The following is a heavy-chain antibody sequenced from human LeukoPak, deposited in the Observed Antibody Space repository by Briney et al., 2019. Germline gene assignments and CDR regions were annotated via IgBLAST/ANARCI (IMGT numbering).Heavy chain of an antibody. V-gene: IGHV3-43*01. CDR1: GFTFADFT. CDR3: VGSGGDLWSFDY. CDR2: LTWDGGVT. D-gene: IGHD2-21*02. Sequence: GGSLRLSCAASGFTFADFTMHWVRQVPRKGLEWVSSLTWDGGVTYYADSVKGRFTISRDNSKNTLYLQMNSLRAEDTAVYYCVGSGGDLWSFDYWGQGTLVTVSS. J-gene: IGHJ4*02.